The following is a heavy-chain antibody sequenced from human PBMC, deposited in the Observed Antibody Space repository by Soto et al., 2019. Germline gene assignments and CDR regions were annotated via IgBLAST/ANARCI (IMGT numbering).Heavy chain of an antibody. CDR3: AKDMGYDLSPLGYFDY. D-gene: IGHD5-12*01. CDR1: GFTFDDYA. Sequence: VQLAESGGGLVQPGRSLRLSCAASGFTFDDYAMHWVRQAPGKGLEWVSGLSWNSGSIGYADSVKGGFTISRDNAKSSLDLRMKSLRSEDMALYYCAKDMGYDLSPLGYFDYWGQGTPVTVSS. V-gene: IGHV3-9*03. CDR2: LSWNSGSI. J-gene: IGHJ4*02.